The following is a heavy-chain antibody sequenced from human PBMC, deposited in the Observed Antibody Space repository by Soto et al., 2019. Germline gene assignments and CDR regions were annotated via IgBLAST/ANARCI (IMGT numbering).Heavy chain of an antibody. D-gene: IGHD5-12*01. CDR1: GYSFTSYW. CDR3: AIRVDIVATQPTITAYYYGMDV. V-gene: IGHV5-10-1*01. CDR2: IDPSDSYT. Sequence: GESLKISCKGSGYSFTSYWISWVRQMPGKGLEWMGRIDPSDSYTNYSPSFQGHVTISADKSISTAYLQWSSLKASDTAMYYCAIRVDIVATQPTITAYYYGMDVWGQGTTVTV. J-gene: IGHJ6*02.